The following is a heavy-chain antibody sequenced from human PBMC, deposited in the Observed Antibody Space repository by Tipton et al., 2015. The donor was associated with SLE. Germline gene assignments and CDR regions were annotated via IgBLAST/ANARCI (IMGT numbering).Heavy chain of an antibody. J-gene: IGHJ4*02. CDR2: IIPIFGTA. D-gene: IGHD1-26*01. V-gene: IGHV1-69*05. Sequence: QSGPEVKKPGSSVKVSCKASGGTFSSYTINWVRQAPGQGLEWMGGIIPIFGTANYAQKFQDRVTITTDESTSTAYMELSSLRSEDTAVYYCARGWTEVGATPSPYVYWGQGTLVTVS. CDR1: GGTFSSYT. CDR3: ARGWTEVGATPSPYVY.